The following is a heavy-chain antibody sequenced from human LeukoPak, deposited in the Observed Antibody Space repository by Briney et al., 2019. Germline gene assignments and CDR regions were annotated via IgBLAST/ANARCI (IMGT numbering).Heavy chain of an antibody. CDR3: ARSHKRTLVIPSYFDY. V-gene: IGHV1-46*01. D-gene: IGHD3-16*02. CDR1: GYTFTSYY. CDR2: INPSGGST. Sequence: GASVKVSCKASGYTFTSYYMHWVRQAPGQGLEWMGIINPSGGSTSYAQKFQGRVTMTRDTSTSTVYMELNSLRSEDTAVYYCARSHKRTLVIPSYFDYWGQGTLVTVSS. J-gene: IGHJ4*02.